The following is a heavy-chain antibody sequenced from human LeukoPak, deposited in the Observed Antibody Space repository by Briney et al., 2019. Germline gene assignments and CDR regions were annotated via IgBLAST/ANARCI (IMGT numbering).Heavy chain of an antibody. D-gene: IGHD5-24*01. Sequence: SVKVSCKASGGTFNSYAISWVRQAPGQGLEWMGGIIPIFGRAKYAQKFQGRVTITADESTSTAYMEVNSLRSEDTAVYYCARDGWLQLHAFDIWGQGTMVTVSS. CDR2: IIPIFGRA. J-gene: IGHJ3*02. CDR1: GGTFNSYA. CDR3: ARDGWLQLHAFDI. V-gene: IGHV1-69*13.